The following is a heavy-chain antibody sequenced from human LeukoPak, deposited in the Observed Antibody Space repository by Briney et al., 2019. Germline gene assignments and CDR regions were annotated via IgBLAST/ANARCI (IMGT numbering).Heavy chain of an antibody. V-gene: IGHV3-48*01. CDR2: ISSSSTI. Sequence: GGSLRLSCAASGFTFSSYSMNWVRQAPGKGLEWVSYISSSSTIYYADSVKGRFTISRDDAKNSLYLQMNSLRAEDTAVYYCAELGITMIGGVWGKGTTVTISS. CDR3: AELGITMIGGV. D-gene: IGHD3-10*02. CDR1: GFTFSSYS. J-gene: IGHJ6*04.